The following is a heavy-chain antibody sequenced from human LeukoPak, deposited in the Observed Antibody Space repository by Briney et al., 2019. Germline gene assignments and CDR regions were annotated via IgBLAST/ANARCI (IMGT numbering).Heavy chain of an antibody. CDR3: ARHRRSSSWYYFDY. CDR2: IYYSGST. D-gene: IGHD6-13*01. CDR1: GGSISSYY. J-gene: IGHJ4*02. V-gene: IGHV4-59*08. Sequence: PSETLSLACTVSGGSISSYYWSWIRQPPGKGLEWIGYIYYSGSTNYNPSLKSRVTISVDTSKNQFSLKPSSVTAADTAVYYCARHRRSSSWYYFDYWGQGTLVTVSS.